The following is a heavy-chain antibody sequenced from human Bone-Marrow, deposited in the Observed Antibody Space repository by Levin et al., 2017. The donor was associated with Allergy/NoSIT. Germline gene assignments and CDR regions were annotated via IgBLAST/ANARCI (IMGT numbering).Heavy chain of an antibody. CDR1: GFTVSSNY. Sequence: GGSLRLSCAASGFTVSSNYMSWVRQAPGKGLEWVSVIYSGGSTYYADSVKGRFTISRDNSKNTLYLQMNSLRAEDTAVYYCASSTYYYGSGSYYNAYYYYGMDVWGQGTTVTVSS. V-gene: IGHV3-66*01. J-gene: IGHJ6*02. CDR3: ASSTYYYGSGSYYNAYYYYGMDV. D-gene: IGHD3-10*01. CDR2: IYSGGST.